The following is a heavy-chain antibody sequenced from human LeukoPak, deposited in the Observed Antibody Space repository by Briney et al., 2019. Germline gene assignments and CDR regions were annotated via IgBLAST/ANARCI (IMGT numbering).Heavy chain of an antibody. J-gene: IGHJ4*02. CDR1: GYTFTSYA. D-gene: IGHD5-24*01. CDR2: INTNTGNP. V-gene: IGHV7-4-1*02. CDR3: ARVPRDGYNRAYFDY. Sequence: ASVKVSCKASGYTFTSYAMNWVRQALGQGLEWMGWINTNTGNPTYAQGFTGRFVFSLDTSVSTAYLQISSLKAEDTAVYYCARVPRDGYNRAYFDYWGQGTLVTVSS.